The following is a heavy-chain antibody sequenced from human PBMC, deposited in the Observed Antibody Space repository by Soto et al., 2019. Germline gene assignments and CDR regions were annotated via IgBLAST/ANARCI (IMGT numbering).Heavy chain of an antibody. CDR3: AREWSVANPGY. Sequence: GGSLRLSCAASGFTFSNYSMHWVRQAPGKGLEWVAVISKDGDKKYYADSVKGRFTISRDNSKNTLYLQVNSLRPEDTAVYYCAREWSVANPGYWGQGTQVTVSS. CDR2: ISKDGDKK. D-gene: IGHD5-12*01. V-gene: IGHV3-30-3*01. J-gene: IGHJ4*02. CDR1: GFTFSNYS.